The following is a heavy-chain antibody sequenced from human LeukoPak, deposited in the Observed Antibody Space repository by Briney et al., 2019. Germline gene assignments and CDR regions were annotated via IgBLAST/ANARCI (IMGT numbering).Heavy chain of an antibody. Sequence: SETLSLTCAVYGGSFSGYYWSWIRQPPGKGLEWIGEINHSGSTNYNPSLKSRVTISVDTSKNQFSLKLSSVTAADTAVYYCARAAKYYYDSSGCYFDYWGQGTLVTVSS. J-gene: IGHJ4*02. CDR1: GGSFSGYY. D-gene: IGHD3-22*01. CDR2: INHSGST. V-gene: IGHV4-34*01. CDR3: ARAAKYYYDSSGCYFDY.